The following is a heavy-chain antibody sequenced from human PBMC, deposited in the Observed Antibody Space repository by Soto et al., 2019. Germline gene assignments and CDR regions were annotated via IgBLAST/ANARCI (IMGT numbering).Heavy chain of an antibody. Sequence: GGSLRLSCAASGFTFSSYGMHWVRQAPGKGLEWVAVIWYDGSNKYYADSVKGRFTISRDNSKNTLYLQMNSLRAEDTAVYYCARGRSQVHSGYVGDYWGQGTLVTVSS. CDR2: IWYDGSNK. V-gene: IGHV3-33*01. CDR3: ARGRSQVHSGYVGDY. D-gene: IGHD5-12*01. J-gene: IGHJ4*02. CDR1: GFTFSSYG.